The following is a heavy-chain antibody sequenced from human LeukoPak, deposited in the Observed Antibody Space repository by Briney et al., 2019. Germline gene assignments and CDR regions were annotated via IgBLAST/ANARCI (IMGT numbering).Heavy chain of an antibody. D-gene: IGHD2-15*01. J-gene: IGHJ4*02. V-gene: IGHV3-7*01. Sequence: GGSLRLSCAASGFSLSAYWMTWVRQAPGTGLEWVANINPAGSETYYVDPVKGRFSISRDNAKNLVYLQMNSLRAEGTAVYHCARFGYVAAVDVWGQGTPVTVSS. CDR3: ARFGYVAAVDV. CDR1: GFSLSAYW. CDR2: INPAGSET.